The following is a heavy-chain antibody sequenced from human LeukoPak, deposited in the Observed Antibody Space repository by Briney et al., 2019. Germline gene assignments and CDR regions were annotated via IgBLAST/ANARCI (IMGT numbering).Heavy chain of an antibody. CDR2: INHSGGT. CDR3: ARGGAPLDY. D-gene: IGHD3-10*01. CDR1: GGSFSGYH. Sequence: TSETLSLTCAIYGGSFSGYHWTWIRQPPGKGLEWIGEINHSGGTSFNPSLKSRLTITVDTSKNQFSLNLISVTAADTALYYCARGGAPLDYWGQGTLVTVSS. V-gene: IGHV4-34*01. J-gene: IGHJ4*02.